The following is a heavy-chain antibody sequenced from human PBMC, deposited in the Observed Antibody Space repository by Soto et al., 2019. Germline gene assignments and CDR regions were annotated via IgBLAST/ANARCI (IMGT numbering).Heavy chain of an antibody. V-gene: IGHV4-31*03. Sequence: PSETLSLTCPVSGGSISSGCYYWSWIRQHPGKGLEWIGYIYYSGSTYYNPSLKSRVTISVDTSKNQFSLKLSSVTAADTAVYYCARGGIVVVVAAVAFDYWGQGTLVTVSS. CDR2: IYYSGST. CDR1: GGSISSGCYY. D-gene: IGHD2-15*01. J-gene: IGHJ4*02. CDR3: ARGGIVVVVAAVAFDY.